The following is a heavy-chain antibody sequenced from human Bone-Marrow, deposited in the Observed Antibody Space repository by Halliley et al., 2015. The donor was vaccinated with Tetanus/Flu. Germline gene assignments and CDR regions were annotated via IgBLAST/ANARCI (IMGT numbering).Heavy chain of an antibody. Sequence: ISASGEIPDYADSVKGRFTISRDNSKNALYLQMNSLRAEDTAVYYCAKGLYYYVSGSYYNLGYWGQGTLVTVSS. CDR2: ISASGEIP. D-gene: IGHD3-10*01. CDR3: AKGLYYYVSGSYYNLGY. J-gene: IGHJ4*02. V-gene: IGHV3-23*01.